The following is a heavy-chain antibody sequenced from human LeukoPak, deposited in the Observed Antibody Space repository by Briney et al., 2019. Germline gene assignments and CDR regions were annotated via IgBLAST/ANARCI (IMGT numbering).Heavy chain of an antibody. D-gene: IGHD4-17*01. CDR2: IIPIFGTA. J-gene: IGHJ4*02. CDR3: ASESRLRYTTYYFDY. V-gene: IGHV1-69*13. CDR1: GGTFSSYA. Sequence: GASVKASCKASGGTFSSYAISWVRQAPGQGLEWMGGIIPIFGTANYAQKFQGRVTITADESTSTAYMELSSLRSEDTAVYYCASESRLRYTTYYFDYWGQGTLVTVSS.